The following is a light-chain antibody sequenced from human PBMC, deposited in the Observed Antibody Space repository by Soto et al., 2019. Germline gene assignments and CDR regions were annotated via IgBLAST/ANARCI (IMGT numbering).Light chain of an antibody. CDR3: QQYKDWPLT. J-gene: IGKJ1*01. CDR1: QSVNSNY. CDR2: GAS. Sequence: EIVLTQSPGTLSLSPGERATLSCRASQSVNSNYLAWYQQKRGQAPRLLIYGASSRATGIPDRFSGSGSGTDFTLTISRLEPEDFAIYYCQQYKDWPLTFGQGTKVDIK. V-gene: IGKV3-20*01.